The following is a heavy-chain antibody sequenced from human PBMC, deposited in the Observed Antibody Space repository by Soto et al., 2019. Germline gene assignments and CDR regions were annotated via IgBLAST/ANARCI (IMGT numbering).Heavy chain of an antibody. CDR2: IGTAGDT. D-gene: IGHD5-18*01. V-gene: IGHV3-13*01. J-gene: IGHJ6*02. CDR3: ARDPGGYSYGLANV. CDR1: GFTFSSYD. Sequence: GGSLRLSCAASGFTFSSYDMHWVRQATGKGLEWVSAIGTAGDTYYPGSVKGRFTISRENAKNSLYLQMNSLRAGDTAVYYCARDPGGYSYGLANVWGQGTTVTVSS.